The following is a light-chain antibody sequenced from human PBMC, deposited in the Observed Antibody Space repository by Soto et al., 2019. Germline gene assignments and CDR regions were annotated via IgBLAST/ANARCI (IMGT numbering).Light chain of an antibody. Sequence: EIVMTHSPAILSVSPGERATLSCRASQSVSSNLAWYQQKPGQTPRLLIYGASTRATGIPARFSGSGSGTEFTLTISSLQSEDFAVYYCHQYGNSPQTFGQGTKVDIK. CDR3: HQYGNSPQT. CDR1: QSVSSN. CDR2: GAS. J-gene: IGKJ1*01. V-gene: IGKV3-15*01.